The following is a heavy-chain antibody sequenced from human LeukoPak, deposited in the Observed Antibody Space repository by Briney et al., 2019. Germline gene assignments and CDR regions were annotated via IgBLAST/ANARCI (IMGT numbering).Heavy chain of an antibody. J-gene: IGHJ4*02. Sequence: GGSLRPSCVASGFSFSSYWMSWVRQAPGKGLEWVGRIKSKTDGGTTDYAAPVKGRFTISRDDSKNTLYLQMNSLKTEDTAVYYCTTVSSEVRDFDYWGQGTLVTVSS. CDR1: GFSFSSYW. CDR2: IKSKTDGGTT. CDR3: TTVSSEVRDFDY. V-gene: IGHV3-15*01.